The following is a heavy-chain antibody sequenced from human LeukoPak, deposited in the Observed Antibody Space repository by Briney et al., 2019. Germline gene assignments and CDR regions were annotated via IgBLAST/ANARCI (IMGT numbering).Heavy chain of an antibody. CDR3: ARSYCGGDCARQITSENAFDI. V-gene: IGHV4-30-4*01. CDR1: GGSISSSSYY. Sequence: SETLSLTCTVSGGSISSSSYYWSWIRQPPGKGLEWIGYIYYSGSTYYNPSLKSRVPISVDTSKNQFSLKLSSVTAADTAVYYCARSYCGGDCARQITSENAFDIWGQGTMVTVSS. D-gene: IGHD2-21*02. CDR2: IYYSGST. J-gene: IGHJ3*02.